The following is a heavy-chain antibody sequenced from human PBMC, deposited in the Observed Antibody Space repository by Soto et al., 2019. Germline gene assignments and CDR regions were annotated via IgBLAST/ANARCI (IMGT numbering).Heavy chain of an antibody. V-gene: IGHV3-23*01. J-gene: IGHJ3*02. CDR3: ASAKAVVIAALGI. D-gene: IGHD2-21*01. CDR1: GFTFSSYW. Sequence: GGSLRLSCAASGFTFSSYWMTWVRQAPGQGLQWVASVSDNGGSRGGTYYADSVKGRFTIPRDNSKNTLYLQLDSLTGADTAVYYCASAKAVVIAALGIWGQGTMVTVSS. CDR2: VSDNGGSRGGT.